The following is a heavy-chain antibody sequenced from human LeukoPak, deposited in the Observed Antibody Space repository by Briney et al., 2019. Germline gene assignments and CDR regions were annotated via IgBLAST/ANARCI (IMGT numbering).Heavy chain of an antibody. J-gene: IGHJ2*01. CDR3: ARGDSNWYRRWYFDL. D-gene: IGHD6-13*01. CDR2: IYYSGNT. Sequence: SETLSLTCTVSGGSISNFYWSWIRQPPGKGLEWIGYIYYSGNTNYDPSLKSRVTISVDTSKNQFSLMLRSVTAADTAIYYCARGDSNWYRRWYFDLWGRGTLVTVSS. V-gene: IGHV4-59*01. CDR1: GGSISNFY.